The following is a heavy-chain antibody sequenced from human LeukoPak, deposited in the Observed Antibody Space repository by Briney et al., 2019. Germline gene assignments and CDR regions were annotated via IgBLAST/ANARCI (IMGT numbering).Heavy chain of an antibody. V-gene: IGHV3-9*01. CDR2: ISWNSGSI. J-gene: IGHJ6*02. Sequence: GRSLRLSYAASGFTFDDYAMPWVRQAPGKGLEWVSGISWNSGSIGYADSVKGRFTISRDNAKNSLYLQMNSLRAEDTALYYCAKDIGSSWYSSNYYYGMDVWGQGTTVTVSS. D-gene: IGHD6-13*01. CDR1: GFTFDDYA. CDR3: AKDIGSSWYSSNYYYGMDV.